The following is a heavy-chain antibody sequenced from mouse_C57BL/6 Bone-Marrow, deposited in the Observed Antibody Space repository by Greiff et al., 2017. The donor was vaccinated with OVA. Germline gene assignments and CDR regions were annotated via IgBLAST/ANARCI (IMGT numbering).Heavy chain of an antibody. V-gene: IGHV6-6*01. CDR1: GFTFSDAW. CDR2: IRNKANNHAT. J-gene: IGHJ1*03. CDR3: TGITTVVGHWYFDV. Sequence: EVHLVESGGGLVQPGGSMKLSCAASGFTFSDAWMDWVRQSPEKGLEWVAEIRNKANNHATYYAESVKGRFTISRDDSKSSVYLQMNSLRAEDTGIYYCTGITTVVGHWYFDVWGTGTTVTVSS. D-gene: IGHD1-1*01.